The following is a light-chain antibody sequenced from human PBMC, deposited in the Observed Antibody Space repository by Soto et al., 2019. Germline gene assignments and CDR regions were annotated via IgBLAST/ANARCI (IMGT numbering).Light chain of an antibody. CDR1: QSVSSSY. Sequence: EIGLTQSPGTLSLSPGEGATLSCRTSQSVSSSYLSWFQQRPGQAPRLLIYGASNRASGIPDRFSGSGSGTDFTLTISKVEPEDFAVYYCQQYGTPRSVTFGQGTRLDI. J-gene: IGKJ5*01. CDR2: GAS. V-gene: IGKV3-20*01. CDR3: QQYGTPRSVT.